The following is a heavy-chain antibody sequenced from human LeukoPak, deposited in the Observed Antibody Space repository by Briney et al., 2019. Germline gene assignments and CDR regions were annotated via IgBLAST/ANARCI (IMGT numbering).Heavy chain of an antibody. CDR1: GGSVSSVTYY. D-gene: IGHD6-13*01. CDR3: ARGPGTWSHYFDS. V-gene: IGHV4-61*01. CDR2: FYYSGST. Sequence: SETLSLTCTVSGGSVSSVTYYWSWIRQPPGKGLERIGYFYYSGSTNYNPSLKSRVTISVDTSKNQFSLQLTSVTAADTAVYYCARGPGTWSHYFDSWGQGTLVTVSS. J-gene: IGHJ4*02.